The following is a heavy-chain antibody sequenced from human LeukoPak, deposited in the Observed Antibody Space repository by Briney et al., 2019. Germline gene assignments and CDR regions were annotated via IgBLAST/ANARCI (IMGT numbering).Heavy chain of an antibody. D-gene: IGHD6-6*01. CDR3: AKWSRYSSSSWGY. CDR1: GFTFSSYA. J-gene: IGHJ4*02. V-gene: IGHV3-23*01. Sequence: PGGSLRLSCAASGFTFSSYAMSWVRQAPGKGLEWVSAISGSGGSTYYADSVKGRFTVSRDNSKNTLYLQMNSLRAEDTAVYYCAKWSRYSSSSWGYWGQGTLVTVSS. CDR2: ISGSGGST.